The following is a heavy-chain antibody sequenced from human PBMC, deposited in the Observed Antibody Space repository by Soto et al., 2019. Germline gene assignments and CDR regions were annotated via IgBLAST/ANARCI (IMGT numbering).Heavy chain of an antibody. CDR3: ARRLDYDTSGFSWFDP. D-gene: IGHD3-22*01. J-gene: IGHJ5*02. V-gene: IGHV3-48*02. Sequence: GGSLRLSCAASGFSFSGYNVNWVRQPPGKGLEWISCITTGSTVYYADSVRGRFTISRDNAKNSLYLQMNSLRDEDTAVYRCARRLDYDTSGFSWFDPWGQGTLVTVSS. CDR2: ITTGSTV. CDR1: GFSFSGYN.